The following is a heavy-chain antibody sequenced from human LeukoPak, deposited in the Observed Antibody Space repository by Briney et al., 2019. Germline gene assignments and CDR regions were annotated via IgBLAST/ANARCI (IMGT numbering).Heavy chain of an antibody. CDR3: ARESRGTGSYCRSPYYFDY. D-gene: IGHD3-10*01. V-gene: IGHV3-33*01. Sequence: GRSLRLSCAASGFTFSSYGMHWVRQAPGKGLEWVAVIWYDGSNKYYADSVKGRFTISRDNSKNTLYLQMNSLRAEDTAVYYCARESRGTGSYCRSPYYFDYRGQGTLVTVSS. CDR1: GFTFSSYG. J-gene: IGHJ4*02. CDR2: IWYDGSNK.